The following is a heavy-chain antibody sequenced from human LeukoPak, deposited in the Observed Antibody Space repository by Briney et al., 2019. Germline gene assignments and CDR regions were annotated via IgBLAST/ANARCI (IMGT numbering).Heavy chain of an antibody. CDR1: GFTFSSYW. CDR3: ARDGTGSSFYDY. J-gene: IGHJ4*02. V-gene: IGHV3-7*01. CDR2: IKQDGSEK. Sequence: GGALRLSCGASGFTFSSYWMSWVRQAPGKGLEWVANIKQDGSEKYYVDSVLGRFTISRDNAKNSLILQMNSLRAEDTAVYYCARDGTGSSFYDYWGQGALVTVSS. D-gene: IGHD3-10*01.